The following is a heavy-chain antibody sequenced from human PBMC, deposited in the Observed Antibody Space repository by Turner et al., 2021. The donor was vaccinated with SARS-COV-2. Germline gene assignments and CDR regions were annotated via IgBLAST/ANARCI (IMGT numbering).Heavy chain of an antibody. CDR1: GFTVSSNY. CDR3: ARDYGDYYFDY. D-gene: IGHD4-17*01. CDR2: IYSGGST. J-gene: IGHJ4*02. Sequence: EVQLVESGGGLIQPGGSLRLSCAASGFTVSSNYMSWVRQAPGKGLGWVSVIYSGGSTYYADSLKGRFTISRDNSKNTLYLQMNSLRAEDTAVYYCARDYGDYYFDYWGQGTLVTVSS. V-gene: IGHV3-53*01.